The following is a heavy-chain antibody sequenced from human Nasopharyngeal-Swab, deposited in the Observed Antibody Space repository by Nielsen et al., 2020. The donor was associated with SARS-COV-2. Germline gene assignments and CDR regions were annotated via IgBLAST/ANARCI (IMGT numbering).Heavy chain of an antibody. CDR1: GFTFSSYG. V-gene: IGHV3-33*01. CDR3: ARSMVRGVKGPFDP. D-gene: IGHD3-10*01. Sequence: LTWAASGFTFSSYGMHWVRQAPGMGLEWVAAIWYDGSNKYYADSVKGRFTISRDNSKNTLYLQMNSLRAEDTAVYYCARSMVRGVKGPFDPWGQGTLVTVSS. J-gene: IGHJ5*02. CDR2: IWYDGSNK.